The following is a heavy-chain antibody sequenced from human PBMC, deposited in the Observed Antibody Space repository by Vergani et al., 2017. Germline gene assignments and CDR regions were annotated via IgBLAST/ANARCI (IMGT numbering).Heavy chain of an antibody. CDR2: ISSSGSP. D-gene: IGHD2-21*02. J-gene: IGHJ4*02. CDR1: GDSISRSHYY. CDR3: ARLAYCGGDCYPFDY. V-gene: IGHV4-39*02. Sequence: QLQLQESGPGLVKPSETLSLSCRVSGDSISRSHYYWGFIRQPPGKGLEWIGSISSSGSPYYNPTLKSRLAFSVDTSKNLFSLKLSSVTAADTAVYYCARLAYCGGDCYPFDYWGQGTLVTVSS.